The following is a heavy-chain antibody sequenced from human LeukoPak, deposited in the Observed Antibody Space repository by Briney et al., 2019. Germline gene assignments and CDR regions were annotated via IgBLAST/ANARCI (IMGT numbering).Heavy chain of an antibody. CDR3: ASSYYDSRVFFG. CDR1: GFTFSSYE. D-gene: IGHD3-22*01. Sequence: GGSLRLSCAASGFTFSSYELNWIRQAPGKGLEWVSYISSSGSTIYYADSVKGRFTISRDNAKNSLYLQMNSLRAEDTAVYYCASSYYDSRVFFGWAKGPLVTVSS. J-gene: IGHJ4*02. V-gene: IGHV3-48*03. CDR2: ISSSGSTI.